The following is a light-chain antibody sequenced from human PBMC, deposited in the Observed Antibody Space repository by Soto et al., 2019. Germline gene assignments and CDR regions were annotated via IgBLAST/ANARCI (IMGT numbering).Light chain of an antibody. J-gene: IGKJ4*01. Sequence: DFHMTQSPSSVSASVGDRVTITCRASQGISRWLVWYQQKPGKAPKLLIYSASSLQSGVPSRFSGSGSGTDFTLTISNLQPEDFASYYCQQANSFPLTFGGGTKVEIK. V-gene: IGKV1-12*01. CDR3: QQANSFPLT. CDR2: SAS. CDR1: QGISRW.